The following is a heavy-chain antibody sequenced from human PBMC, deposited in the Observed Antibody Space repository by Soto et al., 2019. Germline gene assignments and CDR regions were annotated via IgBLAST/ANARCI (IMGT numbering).Heavy chain of an antibody. D-gene: IGHD3-22*01. CDR3: AHIKKDYHDSSGYYRYYFDD. Sequence: QITLKESGPTLVKPTQTLTLTCTFSGFSLSTSGVGVGWIRQPQGKALEWLALIYWDDDKRYSPSLKSRLTITKDTSKNQVVLTMTHMDPGDTATYYCAHIKKDYHDSSGYYRYYFDDWGQGTLVTVSS. V-gene: IGHV2-5*02. CDR1: GFSLSTSGVG. J-gene: IGHJ4*02. CDR2: IYWDDDK.